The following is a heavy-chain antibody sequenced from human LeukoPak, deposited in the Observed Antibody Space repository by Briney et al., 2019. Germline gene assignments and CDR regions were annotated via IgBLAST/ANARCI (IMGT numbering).Heavy chain of an antibody. D-gene: IGHD4-23*01. CDR3: NGGNSGGQSPGDY. CDR1: GFTFSSYW. CDR2: IKQDGSEK. V-gene: IGHV3-7*01. Sequence: GGSLRLSCAASGFTFSSYWMSWVRQAPGKGLEWVANIKQDGSEKYYVDSVKGRFTISRDNAKNSLYLQMNSLRAEDTAVYYCNGGNSGGQSPGDYWGQGTLVTVSS. J-gene: IGHJ4*02.